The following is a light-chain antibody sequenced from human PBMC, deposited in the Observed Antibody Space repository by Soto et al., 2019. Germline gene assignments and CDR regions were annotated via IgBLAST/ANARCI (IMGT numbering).Light chain of an antibody. V-gene: IGKV1-27*01. CDR3: QKYNSAPRT. Sequence: DIQMTQSPSSLSASVRDRVTVTCRASQSVSGWLAWYQQKPGEAPKLLIYAASTLQSGVPSRFSGSGSGTDFTLTISSLQPEDVATYYCQKYNSAPRTFGQGTKVDI. J-gene: IGKJ1*01. CDR2: AAS. CDR1: QSVSGW.